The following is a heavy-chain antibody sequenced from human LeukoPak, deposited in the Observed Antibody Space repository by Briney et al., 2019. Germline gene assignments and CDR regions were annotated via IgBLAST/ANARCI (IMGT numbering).Heavy chain of an antibody. Sequence: GESPKISCMGSGYSFTNYWIGWVRQMPGKGLEWMGIIYPGDSDTRYSPSFQGQVTISADKSISTAYLQWSSLKASDTAMYYCARAGYNNWYYFDYWGQGTLVTVSS. CDR3: ARAGYNNWYYFDY. J-gene: IGHJ4*02. CDR2: IYPGDSDT. D-gene: IGHD1-14*01. V-gene: IGHV5-51*01. CDR1: GYSFTNYW.